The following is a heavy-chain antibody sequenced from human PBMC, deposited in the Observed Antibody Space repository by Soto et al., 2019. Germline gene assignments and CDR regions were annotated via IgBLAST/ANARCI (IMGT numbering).Heavy chain of an antibody. J-gene: IGHJ4*02. CDR3: AYMRGSTWYSN. CDR1: GFSLSTSGVG. V-gene: IGHV2-5*02. Sequence: QITLKESGPTLVKPTQTLTLTCTFSGFSLSTSGVGVGWIRQPPGKALEWLALIYWDDDKTYSPSLKSRLTXTXTTSKNQVVLTMTNMDPVDTATYYCAYMRGSTWYSNWGQGTLVTVSS. D-gene: IGHD6-13*01. CDR2: IYWDDDK.